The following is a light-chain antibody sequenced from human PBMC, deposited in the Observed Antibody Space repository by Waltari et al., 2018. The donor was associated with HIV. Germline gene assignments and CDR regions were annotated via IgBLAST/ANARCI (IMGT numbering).Light chain of an antibody. V-gene: IGKV1-33*01. Sequence: DIQLSQSPSSLSASVGDRVTITCQASQVISNCLNWFHQRPGKAPKLLIYDASNVEAGVPSRFSGAGSETHFAFTLSRLEPQDVGTLFWHVYDFLPRFTFGPGTKV. J-gene: IGKJ3*01. CDR2: DAS. CDR1: QVISNC. CDR3: HVYDFLPRFT.